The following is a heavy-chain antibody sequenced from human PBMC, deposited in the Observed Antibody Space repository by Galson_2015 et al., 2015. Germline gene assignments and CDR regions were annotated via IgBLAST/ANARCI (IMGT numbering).Heavy chain of an antibody. J-gene: IGHJ4*02. CDR3: ARQILNYDLWSGYSPTNFYY. V-gene: IGHV3-21*01. Sequence: SLRLSCAASEFTFSSYYMSWVRQAPGKGLEWVSSISSTTTYIYYADSVKGRFTISRDNAKNSLYLQMNSLGAEDTAVYYCARQILNYDLWSGYSPTNFYYWGQGTLVTVSS. D-gene: IGHD3-3*01. CDR2: ISSTTTYI. CDR1: EFTFSSYY.